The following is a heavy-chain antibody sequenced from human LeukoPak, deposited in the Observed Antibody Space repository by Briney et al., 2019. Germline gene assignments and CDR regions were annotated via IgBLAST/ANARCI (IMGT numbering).Heavy chain of an antibody. D-gene: IGHD2-15*01. V-gene: IGHV3-7*01. CDR2: IKQDGSEK. J-gene: IGHJ4*02. CDR1: GFTFSSYW. Sequence: GGSLRLSCAASGFTFSSYWMSWVRQAPGKGLEWVANIKQDGSEKYYVDSVKGRFTISRDNAKNSLYLQMNSLRAEDTAVYYCARDAATKVAATDYYFDYWGQGTLVTVSS. CDR3: ARDAATKVAATDYYFDY.